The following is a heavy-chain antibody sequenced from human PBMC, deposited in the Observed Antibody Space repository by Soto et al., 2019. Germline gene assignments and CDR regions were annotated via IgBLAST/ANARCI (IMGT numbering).Heavy chain of an antibody. Sequence: GGSLRLSCAASGFTFSSYAMSWVRQAPGKGLEWVSVISGSGGITYYADSVKGRFTISRDNPKNTIYLQMNSLRAEDTAVYYCAKGFYGSGSYYNERAFDSWGQGTLVPVSS. CDR2: ISGSGGIT. CDR3: AKGFYGSGSYYNERAFDS. D-gene: IGHD3-10*01. V-gene: IGHV3-23*01. CDR1: GFTFSSYA. J-gene: IGHJ4*02.